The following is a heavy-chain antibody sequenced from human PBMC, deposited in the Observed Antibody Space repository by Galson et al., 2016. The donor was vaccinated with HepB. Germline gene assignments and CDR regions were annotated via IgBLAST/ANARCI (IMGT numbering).Heavy chain of an antibody. J-gene: IGHJ4*02. CDR1: GFIFSSCG. Sequence: SLRLSCAASGFIFSSCGMSWVRQAPGKGLESVSTISDSGSNTHYADSVGGRFTISRDNSKNTLYLQMKSLRAEDTAVYYCAKDVGGEAFFEYWGQGALVTVSS. CDR2: ISDSGSNT. D-gene: IGHD1-26*01. V-gene: IGHV3-23*01. CDR3: AKDVGGEAFFEY.